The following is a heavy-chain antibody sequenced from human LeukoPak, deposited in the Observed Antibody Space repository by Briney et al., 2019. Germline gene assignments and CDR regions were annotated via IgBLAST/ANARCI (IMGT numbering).Heavy chain of an antibody. CDR2: IYYSGST. CDR3: AGEIGGAVDY. J-gene: IGHJ4*02. Sequence: PSETLSLTCTVSGGSLSSYYSSWIRQPPGKGLEWIGYIYYSGSTNYNPSLKSRVTISVDTSKNQYSLKLSSVTAADTAVYYCAGEIGGAVDYWGQGTLVTVSA. D-gene: IGHD1-26*01. V-gene: IGHV4-59*01. CDR1: GGSLSSYY.